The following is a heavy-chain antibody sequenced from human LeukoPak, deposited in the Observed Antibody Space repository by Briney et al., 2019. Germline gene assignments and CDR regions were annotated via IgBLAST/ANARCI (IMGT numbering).Heavy chain of an antibody. J-gene: IGHJ4*02. CDR2: VYYSGST. D-gene: IGHD2-15*01. Sequence: SEPLSLTCSLSGGPISTYYGSWIRQPPGKAGEWIGYVYYSGSTKYNPSLTSLVTISVDTSRNQFSLKLSSVTDADTAVYYCARRVASRPVYCCDYWGQGKRVTVSS. CDR3: ARRVASRPVYCCDY. CDR1: GGPISTYY. V-gene: IGHV4-59*01.